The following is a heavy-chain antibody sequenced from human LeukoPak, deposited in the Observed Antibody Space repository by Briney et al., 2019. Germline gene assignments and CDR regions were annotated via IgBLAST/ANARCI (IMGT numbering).Heavy chain of an antibody. Sequence: GGSLRLSCAASGFTFSSYGMHWVRQAAGKGLEWVSGISGSGSGTYYPDSVNGRFTISRDNSKNTLYLQMNTPRAEDTAVYYCARGRGYDILTGYYTGNYFDYRGQGTLVTVSS. J-gene: IGHJ4*02. CDR3: ARGRGYDILTGYYTGNYFDY. CDR2: ISGSGSGT. CDR1: GFTFSSYG. D-gene: IGHD3-9*01. V-gene: IGHV3-NL1*01.